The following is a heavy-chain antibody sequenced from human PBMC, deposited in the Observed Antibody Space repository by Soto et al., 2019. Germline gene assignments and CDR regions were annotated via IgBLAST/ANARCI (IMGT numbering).Heavy chain of an antibody. CDR1: GGSISSGDYY. CDR3: ARDLSGYCSSTSCYGMDV. V-gene: IGHV4-30-4*01. D-gene: IGHD2-2*01. Sequence: SETLSLTCTVSGGSISSGDYYWSWIRQPPGKGLEWIGYIYYSGSTYYNPSLKSRVTISVDTSKNQFSLKLSSVTAADTAVCYCARDLSGYCSSTSCYGMDVGGQGTTVTVSS. CDR2: IYYSGST. J-gene: IGHJ6*02.